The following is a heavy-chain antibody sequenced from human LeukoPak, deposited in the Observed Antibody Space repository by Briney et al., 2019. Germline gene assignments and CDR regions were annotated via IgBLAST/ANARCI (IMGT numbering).Heavy chain of an antibody. CDR3: ATAVVITPFDY. CDR1: GYSISSGYY. V-gene: IGHV4-38-2*01. CDR2: IYHSGGS. Sequence: SETLSLTCAVSGYSISSGYYWGWMRQSPGTGLVWIVSIYHSGGSYYNPSLKSRVTISEDTSKNQFSLKLSSMSAADTAVYYCATAVVITPFDYWGQGILVTDSS. J-gene: IGHJ4*02. D-gene: IGHD3-22*01.